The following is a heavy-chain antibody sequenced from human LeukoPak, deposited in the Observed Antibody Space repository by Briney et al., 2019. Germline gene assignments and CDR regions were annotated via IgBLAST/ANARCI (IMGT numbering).Heavy chain of an antibody. CDR1: GFTFNNYA. CDR2: ISGSGGST. Sequence: GGSLRLSCAASGFTFNNYAMNWVRQAPGKGLEWVSAISGSGGSTYYADSVKGRFTISRDNSKNTLYQQMNSLRAEDTAVYYCAKSLVVGVPRYFDYWGQGTLVTVSS. D-gene: IGHD1-26*01. CDR3: AKSLVVGVPRYFDY. V-gene: IGHV3-23*01. J-gene: IGHJ4*02.